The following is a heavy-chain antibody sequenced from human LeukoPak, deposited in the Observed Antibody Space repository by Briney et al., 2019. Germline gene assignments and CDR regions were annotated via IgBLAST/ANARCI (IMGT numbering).Heavy chain of an antibody. Sequence: PGGSLRLSCVASGFTFEKYVMNWVRQAPGKGLEWLATIYGSGVSISYADSVKGRFTISRDNSNNTLCLQMNSLRAEDTAMYFCAKDLGWELPAEAYWGQGILVTVSS. D-gene: IGHD1-26*01. CDR1: GFTFEKYV. CDR2: IYGSGVSI. J-gene: IGHJ4*02. CDR3: AKDLGWELPAEAY. V-gene: IGHV3-23*01.